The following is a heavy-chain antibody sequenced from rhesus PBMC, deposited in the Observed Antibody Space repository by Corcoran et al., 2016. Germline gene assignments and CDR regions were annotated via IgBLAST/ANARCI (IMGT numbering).Heavy chain of an antibody. J-gene: IGHJ6*01. D-gene: IGHD6-13*01. CDR2: ISYDGGKK. CDR1: GFTVSSKA. V-gene: IGHV3-54*02. Sequence: EVQLVESGGDLVQHGGDLRLSCATPGFTVSSKAKHWVRQATGKGLEWGAVISYDGGKKYYADSVKDRFTLSRDNSNSMLDLQMNNLKLKDTSVYYCASDQNNSWRVRYYSLDSCGHWVVVTVS. CDR3: ASDQNNSWRVRYYSLDS.